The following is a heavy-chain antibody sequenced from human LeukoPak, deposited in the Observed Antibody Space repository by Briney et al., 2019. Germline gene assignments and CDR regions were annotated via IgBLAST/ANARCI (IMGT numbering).Heavy chain of an antibody. D-gene: IGHD6-6*01. CDR1: GGSISSSSYY. CDR2: IYYSGST. J-gene: IGHJ4*02. V-gene: IGHV4-39*07. Sequence: SETLSLTCTVSGGSISSSSYYWGWIRQPPGKGLEWIGSIYYSGSTYYNPSLKSRVTISVDTSKNQFSLKLSSVTAADTAVYYCARDLIRLYSSSSGFDYWGQGTLVTVSS. CDR3: ARDLIRLYSSSSGFDY.